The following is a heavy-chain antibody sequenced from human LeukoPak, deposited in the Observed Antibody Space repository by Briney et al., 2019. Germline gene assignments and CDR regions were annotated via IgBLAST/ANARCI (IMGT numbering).Heavy chain of an antibody. CDR2: IYYRGST. V-gene: IGHV4-39*01. J-gene: IGHJ4*02. D-gene: IGHD2-21*02. CDR3: AKTVWSRLAAGLDS. Sequence: SETLSLTCSVSGGSICGSSYYWGWIRQPPGKGLEWIGNIYYRGSTYYNPSLKSRVIMSIDTSKNQFSLKVNSVTATDTAVYYCAKTVWSRLAAGLDSWGQGTLVTVSS. CDR1: GGSICGSSYY.